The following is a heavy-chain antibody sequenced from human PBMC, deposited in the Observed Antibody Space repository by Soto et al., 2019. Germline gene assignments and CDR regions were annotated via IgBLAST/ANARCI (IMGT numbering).Heavy chain of an antibody. J-gene: IGHJ3*02. V-gene: IGHV3-11*03. CDR1: GFTFSDYH. CDR3: ARSSSSRYAFDI. CDR2: ISSSSSYT. Sequence: VGSLRLSCAASGFTFSDYHMSWIRQAPGKGLEWVSYISSSSSYTNYADSVKGRFTISRDNAKNSLYLQMNSLRAEDTAVYYCARSSSSRYAFDIWGQGTMVTVSS. D-gene: IGHD6-13*01.